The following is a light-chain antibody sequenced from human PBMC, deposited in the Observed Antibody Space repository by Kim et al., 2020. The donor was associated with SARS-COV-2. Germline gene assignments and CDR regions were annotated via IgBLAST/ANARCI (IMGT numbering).Light chain of an antibody. CDR3: QQYDNLLLT. V-gene: IGKV1-33*01. J-gene: IGKJ4*01. CDR2: DAS. CDR1: QDISNY. Sequence: DIQMTQSPSSLSASVGDRVTITCQASQDISNYLNWYQQQPGKAPKLLIYDASNLETGVPSRFSGSGSGTDFTFTISSLQPEDIATYYCQQYDNLLLTFGGGTKLEI.